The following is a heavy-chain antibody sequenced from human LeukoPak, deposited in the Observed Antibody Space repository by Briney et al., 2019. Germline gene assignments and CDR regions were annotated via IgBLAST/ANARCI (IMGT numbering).Heavy chain of an antibody. D-gene: IGHD6-19*01. Sequence: GASVKVSCKASGYTFTGYYMHWVRQAPGQGLEWMGWINPNSGGTNYAQKFQGWVTMTRDTSISTAYMELSSLRSDDTAVYYCVVTRVAGLFDFWGQGTLVTVSS. V-gene: IGHV1-2*04. J-gene: IGHJ4*02. CDR2: INPNSGGT. CDR3: VVTRVAGLFDF. CDR1: GYTFTGYY.